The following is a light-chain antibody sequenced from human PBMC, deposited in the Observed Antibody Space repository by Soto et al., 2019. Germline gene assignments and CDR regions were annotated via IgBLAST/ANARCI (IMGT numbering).Light chain of an antibody. CDR2: EVS. V-gene: IGLV2-14*01. J-gene: IGLJ3*02. CDR3: CSYTTSNALV. Sequence: QSALTQPASVSGSPGQSITISCTGTSSDVGYYNYVSWYQQHPGKAPKLMIYEVSYRASGVSNRFSGSKSANTASLTISGLQGEDEADYYCCSYTTSNALVFGGGTQLTVL. CDR1: SSDVGYYNY.